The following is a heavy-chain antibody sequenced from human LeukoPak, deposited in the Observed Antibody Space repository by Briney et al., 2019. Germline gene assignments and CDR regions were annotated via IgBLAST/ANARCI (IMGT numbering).Heavy chain of an antibody. D-gene: IGHD2-15*01. V-gene: IGHV1-46*01. Sequence: GASVKVSCKASGYTFTSYYMHWVRQAPGQGLEWMGIINPSGGSTSYAQKFQGRVTMTRDMSTSTVYMELSSLRSEDTAVYYCARLAGDYYYYMDVWGKGTTVTVSS. CDR1: GYTFTSYY. J-gene: IGHJ6*03. CDR2: INPSGGST. CDR3: ARLAGDYYYYMDV.